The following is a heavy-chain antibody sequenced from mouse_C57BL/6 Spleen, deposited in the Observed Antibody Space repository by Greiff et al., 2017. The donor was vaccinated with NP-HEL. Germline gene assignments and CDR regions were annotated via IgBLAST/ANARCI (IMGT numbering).Heavy chain of an antibody. CDR1: GYTFTAYN. V-gene: IGHV1-22*01. Sequence: EVQLQQSGPELVKPGASVKMSCKASGYTFTAYNMHWVKQSHGKSVEWIGYINPNNGGTSYNQKFKGKATMTVNKSSSTAYMELRSLTSKDSAVYYCAREPTVDAMDYWGQGTSVTV. D-gene: IGHD1-1*01. CDR2: INPNNGGT. J-gene: IGHJ4*01. CDR3: AREPTVDAMDY.